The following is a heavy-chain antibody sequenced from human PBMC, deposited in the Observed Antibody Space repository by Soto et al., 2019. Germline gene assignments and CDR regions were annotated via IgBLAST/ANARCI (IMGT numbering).Heavy chain of an antibody. Sequence: PPATLSLSCSVDGGSLSTYYCNLIRHPAGKGLEWIGRIDTSGSTNYNPSLKSRVTISVDTSKNQFSLKLSSVTAADTAVYYCARLGGNSGPGNYYYYYGMDVWGQGNKVTVS. J-gene: IGHJ6*02. V-gene: IGHV4-59*10. D-gene: IGHD2-21*02. CDR1: GGSLSTYY. CDR3: ARLGGNSGPGNYYYYYGMDV. CDR2: IDTSGST.